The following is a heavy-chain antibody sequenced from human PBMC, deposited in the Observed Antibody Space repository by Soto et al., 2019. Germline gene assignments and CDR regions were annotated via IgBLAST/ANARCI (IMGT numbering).Heavy chain of an antibody. CDR3: ARGYPRPDDYGGRGPVDY. CDR1: GYTFTSYG. CDR2: ISAYNGNT. Sequence: DSVKVSCKASGYTFTSYGISWVRQAPGQGLEWMGWISAYNGNTNYAQKLQGRVTMTTDTSTSTAYMELRSLRSDDTAVYYCARGYPRPDDYGGRGPVDYWGQGTLVTVS. D-gene: IGHD4-17*01. J-gene: IGHJ4*02. V-gene: IGHV1-18*01.